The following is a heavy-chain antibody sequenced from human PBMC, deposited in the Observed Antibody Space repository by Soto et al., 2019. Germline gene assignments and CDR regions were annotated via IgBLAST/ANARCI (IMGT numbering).Heavy chain of an antibody. V-gene: IGHV3-30*18. J-gene: IGHJ6*01. CDR2: ISYDGSNK. CDR3: AKDVTPYGDYLDTAMVKDSYGMEV. Sequence: VGSLRLSCASSVFTFSSYGMHCVRHAPGKWLEWVAVISYDGSNKYYADSVKGRFTISRDNSKNTLYLQMNSLRAEDTAVYYCAKDVTPYGDYLDTAMVKDSYGMEVWGQGTTVTGSS. CDR1: VFTFSSYG. D-gene: IGHD5-18*01.